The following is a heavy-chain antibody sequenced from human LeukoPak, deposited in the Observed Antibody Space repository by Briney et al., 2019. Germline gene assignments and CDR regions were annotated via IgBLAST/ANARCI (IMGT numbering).Heavy chain of an antibody. CDR2: ISSSTSTI. CDR1: GLTFSSYS. J-gene: IGHJ4*02. D-gene: IGHD5-12*01. V-gene: IGHV3-48*01. CDR3: ASGSRGFDY. Sequence: GGSLRLSCAASGLTFSSYSMNWVRQAPGKGLEWVSYISSSTSTINYADSVKGRFTMSRDNAKNSLYLQMNSLRAEDTAVYYCASGSRGFDYWGQGTLVTVSS.